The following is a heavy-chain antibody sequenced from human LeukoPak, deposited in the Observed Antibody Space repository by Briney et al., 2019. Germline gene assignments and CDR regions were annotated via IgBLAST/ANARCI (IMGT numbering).Heavy chain of an antibody. CDR2: IKHDGSET. D-gene: IGHD3-22*01. CDR3: VRHYYDSSGWSFDM. CDR1: GFTYSVYW. V-gene: IGHV3-7*01. J-gene: IGHJ3*02. Sequence: PGGSLRLSCAASGFTYSVYWMGWVLQAPGKGLEWVADIKHDGSETYHVDFVKGRFTISRDNAESSLYLQMNSLRAEDTALYYCVRHYYDSSGWSFDMWGQGTMVTVSP.